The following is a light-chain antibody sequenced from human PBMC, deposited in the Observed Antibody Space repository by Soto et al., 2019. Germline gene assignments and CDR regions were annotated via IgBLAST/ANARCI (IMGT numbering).Light chain of an antibody. CDR2: ASS. CDR1: QSSGSNF. CDR3: QLYGISPH. V-gene: IGKV3-20*01. J-gene: IGKJ5*01. Sequence: EIVLTQSPGTLSLSPGERATLSCKTSQSSGSNFLAWYQHKPGQAPRLLIYASSNRATGIPDRFSGSASGTDFTLTIKRLEPEDFAVYYCQLYGISPHFGQGTRLEIK.